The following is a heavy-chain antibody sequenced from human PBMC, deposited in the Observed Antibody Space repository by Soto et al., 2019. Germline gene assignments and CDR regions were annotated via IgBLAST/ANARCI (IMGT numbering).Heavy chain of an antibody. J-gene: IGHJ6*03. CDR3: GPPAWLLYNTFHFYYLAF. V-gene: IGHV1-24*01. CDR2: FDPEDGET. D-gene: IGHD3-3*01. Sequence: ASVKVSCKVSGYTLTELSMHWVRQAPGKGLEWMGGFDPEDGETIYAQKFQGRVTMTEDTSTDTAYMELSSLRSEDTAVYYCGPPAWLLYNTFHFYYLAFSAKDTPFTGSS. CDR1: GYTLTELS.